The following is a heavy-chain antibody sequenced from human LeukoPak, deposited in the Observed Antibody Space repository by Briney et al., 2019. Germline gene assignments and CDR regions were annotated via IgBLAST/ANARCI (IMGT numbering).Heavy chain of an antibody. Sequence: PSETLSLTCTVSGGSISSSSYYWGWIRQPPGKGLEWIGSIYYSGSTYYNPSLKSRVTISVDTSKNQFSLKLSSVTAADTAVYYCARRVRSFEAFDIWGQGTMVTVSS. D-gene: IGHD3-3*01. CDR1: GGSISSSSYY. J-gene: IGHJ3*02. V-gene: IGHV4-39*07. CDR3: ARRVRSFEAFDI. CDR2: IYYSGST.